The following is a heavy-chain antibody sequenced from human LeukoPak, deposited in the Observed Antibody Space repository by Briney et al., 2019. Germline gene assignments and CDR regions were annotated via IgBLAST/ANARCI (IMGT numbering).Heavy chain of an antibody. CDR2: IYSGGST. J-gene: IGHJ4*02. CDR1: GFTVSSNY. Sequence: PGGSLRLSCAASGFTVSSNYISWVRQAPGKGLEWVSVIYSGGSTYYADSVKGRFTISRDNSKNTLYLQMNSLRAEDTAVYYCATAKSDDILTGFDYWGQGTLVTVSS. D-gene: IGHD3-9*01. V-gene: IGHV3-53*01. CDR3: ATAKSDDILTGFDY.